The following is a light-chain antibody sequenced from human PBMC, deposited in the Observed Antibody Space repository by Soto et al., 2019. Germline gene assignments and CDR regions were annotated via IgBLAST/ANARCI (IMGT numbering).Light chain of an antibody. CDR1: SSSIGSNY. V-gene: IGLV1-40*01. CDR3: QSYDSSLSAFYV. J-gene: IGLJ1*01. CDR2: GNN. Sequence: QSVLTQPPSASGTPGQRVTISCSESSSSIGSNYIYWYQQLPGTAPKLLIYGNNNRPSGVPDRFSASKSGTSASLAITGLQAEDEADYYCQSYDSSLSAFYVFGTGTKVTVL.